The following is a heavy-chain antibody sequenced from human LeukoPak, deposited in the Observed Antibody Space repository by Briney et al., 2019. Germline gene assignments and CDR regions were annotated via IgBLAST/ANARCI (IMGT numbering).Heavy chain of an antibody. Sequence: GRSLRLSCAASGFTFSNAWMSWVRQAPGKGLEWVGRIKSKTDDGTADYAAPVKGRFTISRDDSKNTLYLQMNSLKTEDTAVYYCTTVSVKDYWGQGTLVTVSS. CDR2: IKSKTDDGTA. J-gene: IGHJ4*02. CDR3: TTVSVKDY. V-gene: IGHV3-15*01. CDR1: GFTFSNAW.